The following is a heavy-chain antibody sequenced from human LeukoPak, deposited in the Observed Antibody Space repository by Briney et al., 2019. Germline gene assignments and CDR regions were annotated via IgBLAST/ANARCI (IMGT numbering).Heavy chain of an antibody. J-gene: IGHJ3*02. CDR3: AREEYCNSTRCYKAFDI. Sequence: SVKVSCKASGYSFTSYGISWVRQAPGQGLERMGWISAYNGHTYYEQNLQGRLTMTTDTSTSTAYMELRSLRSDDTAVYYCAREEYCNSTRCYKAFDIWGQGTMVTVSS. CDR1: GYSFTSYG. D-gene: IGHD2-2*01. CDR2: ISAYNGHT. V-gene: IGHV1-18*01.